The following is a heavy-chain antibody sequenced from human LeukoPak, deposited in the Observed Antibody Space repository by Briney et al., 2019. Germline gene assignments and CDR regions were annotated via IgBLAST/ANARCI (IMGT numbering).Heavy chain of an antibody. CDR1: GFTFSSYA. J-gene: IGHJ4*02. D-gene: IGHD3-3*01. CDR2: ISGSGGST. V-gene: IGHV3-23*01. CDR3: AKDRNDFGVVITPSGY. Sequence: GGSLRLSCAASGFTFSSYAMSWVRQAPGKGLEWVSAISGSGGSTYYADSVKGRSTISRDNSKNTLYLLMNSLRAEDTAVYYCAKDRNDFGVVITPSGYWGQGTLVTVSS.